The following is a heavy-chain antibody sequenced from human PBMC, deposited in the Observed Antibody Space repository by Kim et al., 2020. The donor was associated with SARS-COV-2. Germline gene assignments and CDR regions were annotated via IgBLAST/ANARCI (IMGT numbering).Heavy chain of an antibody. CDR1: GYSFTSYW. D-gene: IGHD2-2*01. CDR3: ARQPAGVVPAAMPVDY. Sequence: GESLKISCKGSGYSFTSYWISWVRQMPGKGLEWMGRIDPSDSYTNYSPSFQGHVTISADKSISTAYLQWSSLKASDTAMYYCARQPAGVVPAAMPVDYWGQGTLVTVSS. CDR2: IDPSDSYT. J-gene: IGHJ4*02. V-gene: IGHV5-10-1*01.